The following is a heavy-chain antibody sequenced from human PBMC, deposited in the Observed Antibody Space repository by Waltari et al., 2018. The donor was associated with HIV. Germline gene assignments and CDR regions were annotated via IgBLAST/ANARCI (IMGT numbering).Heavy chain of an antibody. CDR3: ARLRVGATFEDALDI. CDR1: GGSFSGYY. Sequence: QVQLRQWGAGLLKPSETLYRTCAVYGGSFSGYYWSWPRQPPGKGLEWLGEVNHIGTANYNPSLKSRVTFSVDPSKNQFSLRLTSVTAADTAVYYCARLRVGATFEDALDIWAQGAMVTVSS. CDR2: VNHIGTA. J-gene: IGHJ3*02. D-gene: IGHD1-26*01. V-gene: IGHV4-34*01.